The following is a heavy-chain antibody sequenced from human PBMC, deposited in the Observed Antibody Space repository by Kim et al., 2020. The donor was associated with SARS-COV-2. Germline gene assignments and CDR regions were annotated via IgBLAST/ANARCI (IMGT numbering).Heavy chain of an antibody. D-gene: IGHD3-10*01. Sequence: GGSLRLSCTASGFTFSVYYMSWVRQAPGKGLEWASLISNTGDSTYYADPVKGRFTISRDNSKNTLYLQMNSLTVDDTAAYYCAKRGAGIPGDPWGQGTLGTGSS. CDR1: GFTFSVYY. V-gene: IGHV3-23*01. J-gene: IGHJ5*02. CDR2: ISNTGDST. CDR3: AKRGAGIPGDP.